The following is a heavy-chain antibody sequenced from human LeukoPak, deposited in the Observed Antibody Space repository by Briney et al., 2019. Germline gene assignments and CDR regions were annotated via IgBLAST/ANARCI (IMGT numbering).Heavy chain of an antibody. J-gene: IGHJ4*02. Sequence: SETLSLTCAVYGGSFSGYYWSWIRQPPGKGLEWIGEINHSGSTNYNPSLKSRVTISVDTSKNQFSLKLSSVTAADTAVYYCARAYYDFWSGRYFDYWGQATLVTVSS. CDR1: GGSFSGYY. CDR2: INHSGST. D-gene: IGHD3-3*01. CDR3: ARAYYDFWSGRYFDY. V-gene: IGHV4-34*01.